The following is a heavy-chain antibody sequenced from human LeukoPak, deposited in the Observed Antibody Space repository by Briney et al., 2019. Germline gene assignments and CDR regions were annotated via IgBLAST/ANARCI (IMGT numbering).Heavy chain of an antibody. CDR1: GSPLSDSY. CDR2: ISSSGSTI. J-gene: IGHJ4*02. V-gene: IGHV3-11*01. Sequence: GGSRSLSCAALGSPLSDSYMSWIRQAPGKGLEWVSYISSSGSTIYYADSVKGRFTISRDNAKNSLYLQMNSLRAEDTAVYYCARDDHELGPDYWGQGTLVTVSS. D-gene: IGHD1-14*01. CDR3: ARDDHELGPDY.